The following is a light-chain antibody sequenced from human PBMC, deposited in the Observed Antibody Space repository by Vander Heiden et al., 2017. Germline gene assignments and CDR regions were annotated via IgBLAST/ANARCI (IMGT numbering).Light chain of an antibody. CDR2: AAS. CDR3: QQDDSSPRA. CDR1: QGISSY. Sequence: AIRMTQSPSSLSASTGDRVTITCRASQGISSYLAWYQQKPGKAPKLLIYAASTLQSGVPSRFSGSGSGTDFTLTISCLQSEDFATYYCQQDDSSPRAFGRGTKVDIK. V-gene: IGKV1-8*01. J-gene: IGKJ4*01.